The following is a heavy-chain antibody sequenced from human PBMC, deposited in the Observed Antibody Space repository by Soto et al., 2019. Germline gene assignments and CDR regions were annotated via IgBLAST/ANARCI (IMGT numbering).Heavy chain of an antibody. D-gene: IGHD3-3*01. CDR2: ISYDGSNK. CDR3: ARGYEWSPDY. CDR1: GFTFSSYA. Sequence: QMQLVESGGGVVQPGRSLRLSCAASGFTFSSYAMHWVRQAPGKALERVAVISYDGSNKYYADSVKGRFTISRDNSKNTLYLQMNSLRAEDTAVYYCARGYEWSPDYWGQGTLVIVSS. J-gene: IGHJ4*02. V-gene: IGHV3-30-3*01.